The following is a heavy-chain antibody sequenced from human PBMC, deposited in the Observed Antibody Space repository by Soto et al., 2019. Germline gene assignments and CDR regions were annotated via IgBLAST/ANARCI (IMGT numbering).Heavy chain of an antibody. Sequence: EVQLVESGGGLVQPGGSLRLSCAASGFTVSSNYMSWVRQAPGKGLEWVSVIYSGGSTYYADPVKGRFTISRDNSKNTLYLQMNSLRAEDTAVYYCARDRDSGYDPTFDYWGQGTLVTVSS. J-gene: IGHJ4*02. D-gene: IGHD5-12*01. CDR1: GFTVSSNY. CDR3: ARDRDSGYDPTFDY. V-gene: IGHV3-66*01. CDR2: IYSGGST.